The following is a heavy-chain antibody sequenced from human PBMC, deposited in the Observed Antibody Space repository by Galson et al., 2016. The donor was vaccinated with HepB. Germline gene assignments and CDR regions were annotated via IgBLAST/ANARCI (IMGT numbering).Heavy chain of an antibody. D-gene: IGHD3-3*02. CDR2: ISADGGSI. J-gene: IGHJ6*01. CDR1: GLTLRRHA. Sequence: SLRLSCAASGLTLRRHAISWVRQAPGKGLEWVSAISADGGSIEYAQSVKGRFAISRDNSKNTVFLQMDSLRADDTALYYCAKMETVLGNGMDVWGQGTTVTVSS. CDR3: AKMETVLGNGMDV. V-gene: IGHV3-23*01.